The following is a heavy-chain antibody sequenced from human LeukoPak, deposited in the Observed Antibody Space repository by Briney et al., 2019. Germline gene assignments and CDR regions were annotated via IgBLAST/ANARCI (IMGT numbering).Heavy chain of an antibody. Sequence: GGSLRLSCAVSGFTFSDYYMSWIRQAPGKGLEWVSYISSGGSTISHADSVKGRFTISRYNAENSLYLQMNSLRAEDTAVYYCARRAAAVRCFDYWGQGTLVTVSS. J-gene: IGHJ4*02. V-gene: IGHV3-11*01. CDR1: GFTFSDYY. CDR2: ISSGGSTI. D-gene: IGHD6-13*01. CDR3: ARRAAAVRCFDY.